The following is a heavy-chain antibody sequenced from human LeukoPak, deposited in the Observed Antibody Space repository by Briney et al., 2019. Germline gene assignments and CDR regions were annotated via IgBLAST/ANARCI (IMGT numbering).Heavy chain of an antibody. J-gene: IGHJ4*02. CDR3: ARGVLTGQFDY. CDR1: GLTVSSNY. D-gene: IGHD3-9*01. CDR2: FYSGGST. Sequence: GGSLRLSCAASGLTVSSNYMSWVRQAPGKGLEWVSVFYSGGSTYYADSVKGRFTISRDNSKNTLYLQMNSLRVEDMAVYYCARGVLTGQFDYWGQGTLVTVSS. V-gene: IGHV3-66*01.